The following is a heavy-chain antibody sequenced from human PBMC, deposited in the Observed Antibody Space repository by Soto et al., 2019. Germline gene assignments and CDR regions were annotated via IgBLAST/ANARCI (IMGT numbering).Heavy chain of an antibody. Sequence: GESLKISCQSSGYTFSSYWIVWVRQMPGKGLGWMGIIYPNGSKVKYNPSVQGQVTMSVDKSISTAYLQWSSLRASDTAIYFCARGNIANWFGPWGQGTPVTVSS. CDR3: ARGNIANWFGP. D-gene: IGHD3-16*02. CDR2: IYPNGSKV. V-gene: IGHV5-51*01. J-gene: IGHJ5*02. CDR1: GYTFSSYW.